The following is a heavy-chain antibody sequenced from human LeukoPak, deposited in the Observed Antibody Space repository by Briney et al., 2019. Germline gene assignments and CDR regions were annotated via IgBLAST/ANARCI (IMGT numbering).Heavy chain of an antibody. D-gene: IGHD6-25*01. J-gene: IGHJ4*02. CDR1: GGSVSSTYW. Sequence: SETPSLTCGVSGGSVSSTYWGTWIRQPPGKGLEWIGEVHLDGRTNFNPSLKSRLHMSVDLSENHVSLKLTSVTAADTAVYNCARKGGFYRRLSYSGQGTLVTVSS. CDR3: ARKGGFYRRLSY. V-gene: IGHV4-4*02. CDR2: VHLDGRT.